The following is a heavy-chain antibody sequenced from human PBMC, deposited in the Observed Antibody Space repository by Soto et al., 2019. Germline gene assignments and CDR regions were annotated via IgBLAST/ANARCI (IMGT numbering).Heavy chain of an antibody. D-gene: IGHD1-1*01. CDR1: GLTISGKKY. Sequence: DVQLVESGGGLIQPGESLRLSCAAFGLTISGKKYVAWVRQAPGKALEWVSALYDVDGSFYADSVTGRFTTSSDSSKTTVYLQMNDLRPDDTAVYYCATWHEREHAFDVWGKGTTVTISS. V-gene: IGHV3-53*01. CDR2: LYDVDGS. CDR3: ATWHEREHAFDV. J-gene: IGHJ3*01.